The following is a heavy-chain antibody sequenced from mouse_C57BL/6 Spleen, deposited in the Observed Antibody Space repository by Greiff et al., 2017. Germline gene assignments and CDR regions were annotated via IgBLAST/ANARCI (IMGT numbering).Heavy chain of an antibody. D-gene: IGHD2-1*01. CDR2: ISYSGST. V-gene: IGHV3-8*01. CDR1: GYSITSDY. J-gene: IGHJ1*03. CDR3: ERSDGNYVVWYFAA. Sequence: VQLQQSGPGLAQPSQTLSLTCSVTGYSITSDYWNWIRKFPGNKLEYMGYISYSGSTYYTPSLNSRISITRDTSKNQYYLQLNSVTTEDTATYYFERSDGNYVVWYFAARGTGTPATAST.